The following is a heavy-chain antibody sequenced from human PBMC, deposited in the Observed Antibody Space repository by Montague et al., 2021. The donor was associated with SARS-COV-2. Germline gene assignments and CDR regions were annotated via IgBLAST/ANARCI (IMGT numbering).Heavy chain of an antibody. Sequence: SETLSLTCVVYGGSFSGYYWSWIRQPPGKGLGWIGEINHSGSTNYNPSPKSRVTISVDTSKKQFSLRLNSVTAADTAVYYCARGGGYSYGALDYWGQGTLVTVSS. CDR1: GGSFSGYY. D-gene: IGHD5-18*01. V-gene: IGHV4-34*01. J-gene: IGHJ4*02. CDR2: INHSGST. CDR3: ARGGGYSYGALDY.